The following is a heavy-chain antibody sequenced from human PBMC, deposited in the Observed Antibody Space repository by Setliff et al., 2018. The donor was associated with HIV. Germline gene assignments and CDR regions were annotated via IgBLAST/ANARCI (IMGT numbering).Heavy chain of an antibody. D-gene: IGHD2-15*01. J-gene: IGHJ6*03. CDR3: ARAGVVEGYYYYYYLGV. CDR1: GFTVSSNY. V-gene: IGHV3-53*01. Sequence: GGSLRLSCAASGFTVSSNYMSWVRQAPGKGLEWVSVIYSGGSTYYADSVRGRFTISRDDAEKSVYLQMNSLRAEDTAVYYCARAGVVEGYYYYYYLGVWGKGTTVTVSS. CDR2: IYSGGST.